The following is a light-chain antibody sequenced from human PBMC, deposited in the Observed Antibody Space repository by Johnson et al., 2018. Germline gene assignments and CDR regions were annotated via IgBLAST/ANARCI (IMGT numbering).Light chain of an antibody. CDR3: GTWDSRLSAGNV. J-gene: IGLJ1*01. V-gene: IGLV1-51*02. CDR2: ENN. Sequence: QSVLTQPPSVSAAPGQKVTISCSGSSSNIGNNYVSWYQQLPGTAPKLLIYENNKRPSGIPDRFSGSKSGTSATLGITGLQTGDEADDYCGTWDSRLSAGNVFGTGLKVTVL. CDR1: SSNIGNNY.